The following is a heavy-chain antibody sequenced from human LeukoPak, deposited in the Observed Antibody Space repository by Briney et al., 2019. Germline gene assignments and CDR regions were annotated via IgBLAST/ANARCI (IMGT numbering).Heavy chain of an antibody. V-gene: IGHV3-21*01. Sequence: GGSLRLSCAASGFTFSSYSMNWVRQAPGKGLEWVSSISSSSSYIYYADSVKGRFTISRDNAKNSLYLQMNSLRAEDTAVYYCARDGASWGSTLDVWGKGTTVTVSS. CDR1: GFTFSSYS. D-gene: IGHD2-2*01. J-gene: IGHJ6*04. CDR2: ISSSSSYI. CDR3: ARDGASWGSTLDV.